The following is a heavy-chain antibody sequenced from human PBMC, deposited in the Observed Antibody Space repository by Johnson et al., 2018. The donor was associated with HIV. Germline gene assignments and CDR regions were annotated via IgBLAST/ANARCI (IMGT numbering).Heavy chain of an antibody. D-gene: IGHD6-13*01. Sequence: QVQLVESGGGLVKPGGSLRLSCAASGFIFSDYYMSWIRQAPGKGLEWVSYISSSANTIYYADSVKGRFTISRDNSTLYLQMNSLRVEDTAVYYCARGRIATGGMRGGAFDVWGQGTMVTVSP. V-gene: IGHV3-11*04. CDR3: ARGRIATGGMRGGAFDV. CDR1: GFIFSDYY. J-gene: IGHJ3*01. CDR2: ISSSANTI.